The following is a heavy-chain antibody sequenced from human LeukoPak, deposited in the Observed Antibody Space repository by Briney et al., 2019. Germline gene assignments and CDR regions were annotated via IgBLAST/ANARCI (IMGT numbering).Heavy chain of an antibody. CDR3: AREHGSGSRGLGF. CDR2: IYTGGTT. Sequence: SETLSLTCTVSAGSIINYFWSGIRQPAGEGVVGSGRIYTGGTTNYSPSLQRRVTISVAKSTNPSSLKQTTVTAANTAVYYCAREHGSGSRGLGFWGQGTLVTVSS. D-gene: IGHD3-10*01. CDR1: AGSIINYF. J-gene: IGHJ4*02. V-gene: IGHV4-4*07.